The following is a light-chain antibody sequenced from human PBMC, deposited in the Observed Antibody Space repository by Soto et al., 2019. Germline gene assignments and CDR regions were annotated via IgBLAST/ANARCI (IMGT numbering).Light chain of an antibody. J-gene: IGKJ1*01. CDR3: QQYGSSPWT. V-gene: IGKV3-20*01. CDR1: QNLGTLY. Sequence: EIVLTQSPGTLSLSPGERGTLSCRASQNLGTLYLAWFQQKSGQAPRLLIYSASRRATGIPDRFTGSGSGTDFTLTISRLEPEDFAVYYCQQYGSSPWTFGQGTKVDI. CDR2: SAS.